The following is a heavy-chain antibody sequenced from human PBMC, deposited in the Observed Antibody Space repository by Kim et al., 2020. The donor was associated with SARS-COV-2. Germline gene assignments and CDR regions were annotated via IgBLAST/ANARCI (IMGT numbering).Heavy chain of an antibody. Sequence: GGSLRLSCAASGFSFNNYAMHWVRQAPGKGLQWVAVISYEGSKKYYAESVQGRFTVSRDTSKNMVYLQMNSLRAEDTAMYFCAKVNSVFMIYPTRGAFDIWGLGTRVTVSS. CDR3: AKVNSVFMIYPTRGAFDI. CDR2: ISYEGSKK. V-gene: IGHV3-30*18. J-gene: IGHJ3*02. CDR1: GFSFNNYA. D-gene: IGHD3-16*01.